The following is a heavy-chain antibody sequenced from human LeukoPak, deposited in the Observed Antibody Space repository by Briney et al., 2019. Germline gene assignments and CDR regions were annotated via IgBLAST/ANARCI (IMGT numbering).Heavy chain of an antibody. CDR2: IYSGGST. CDR1: GFSVSSIY. D-gene: IGHD3-10*01. V-gene: IGHV3-53*01. Sequence: PGGALRLSCAASGFSVSSIYMSWVRQAPGKGLEWTSVIYSGGSTYYADSVRGRFTISRDNSKNTLYLQMNSLRLEDTAVYYCARDMGFGDLMGYWGQGTLVTVSS. CDR3: ARDMGFGDLMGY. J-gene: IGHJ4*02.